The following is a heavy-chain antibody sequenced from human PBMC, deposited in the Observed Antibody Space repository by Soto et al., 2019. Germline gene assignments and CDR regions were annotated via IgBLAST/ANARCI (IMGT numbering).Heavy chain of an antibody. Sequence: PSQTLSLTCAISGDSVSSNSAAWNWIRQSPSRGLEWLGRTYYRAKWFNDYAVSVKSRITISPDTSKSQFSLQLNSVTPEDTAVYYCARDRDGSGRTDFDCWGQGTLVTVSS. V-gene: IGHV6-1*01. CDR1: GDSVSSNSAA. D-gene: IGHD6-19*01. CDR3: ARDRDGSGRTDFDC. J-gene: IGHJ4*02. CDR2: TYYRAKWFN.